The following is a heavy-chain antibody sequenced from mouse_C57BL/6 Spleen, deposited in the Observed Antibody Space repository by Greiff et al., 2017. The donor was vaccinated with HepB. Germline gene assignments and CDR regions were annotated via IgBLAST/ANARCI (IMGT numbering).Heavy chain of an antibody. J-gene: IGHJ2*01. Sequence: EVQLQQSGAELVRPGASVKLSCTASGFNIKDDYMHWVKQRPEQGLEWIGWIDPENGDTEYASKFQGKATITADTSSNTAYLQLSSLTSEDTAVYYCTIQDYYGSSLGYFDYWGQGTTLTVSS. CDR1: GFNIKDDY. V-gene: IGHV14-4*01. D-gene: IGHD1-1*01. CDR3: TIQDYYGSSLGYFDY. CDR2: IDPENGDT.